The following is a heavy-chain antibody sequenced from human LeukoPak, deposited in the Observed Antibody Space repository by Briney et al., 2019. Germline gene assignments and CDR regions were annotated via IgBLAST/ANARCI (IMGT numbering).Heavy chain of an antibody. D-gene: IGHD1-14*01. CDR2: IIPTLEVA. J-gene: IGHJ4*02. V-gene: IGHV1-69*04. Sequence: SSVKVSCKASGGTFSSYAITWVRQAPGLGLEWMGRIIPTLEVANYAQKFQGRVTITADKSTSTAYLELSSLIPEDTAVYYCARVISGTWLWFWGQGTLVTVSS. CDR3: ARVISGTWLWF. CDR1: GGTFSSYA.